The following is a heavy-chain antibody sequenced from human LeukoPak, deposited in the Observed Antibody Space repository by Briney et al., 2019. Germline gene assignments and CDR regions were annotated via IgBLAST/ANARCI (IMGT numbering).Heavy chain of an antibody. CDR1: GFTFSSYA. CDR3: ARDSGGSGSYSNWFDP. D-gene: IGHD1-26*01. Sequence: GGSLRLSCAASGFTFSSYAMSWVRQAPGKGLEWVSAISGSGGSTYYADSVKGRFTISRDNSKNTLYLQMNSLRAEDTAVYYCARDSGGSGSYSNWFDPWGQGTLVTVSS. J-gene: IGHJ5*02. V-gene: IGHV3-23*01. CDR2: ISGSGGST.